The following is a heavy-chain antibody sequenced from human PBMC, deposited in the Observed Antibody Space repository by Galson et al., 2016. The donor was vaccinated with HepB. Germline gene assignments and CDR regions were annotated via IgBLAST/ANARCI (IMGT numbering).Heavy chain of an antibody. CDR1: GFTFRNYG. V-gene: IGHV3-23*01. Sequence: SLRLSCAASGFTFRNYGMTWVRQAPGKGLEVVSSISRSGDSTDYADSVKGRFTISRDNSNNMLFLQMSSLRPDDTAVYYCAKRHEYCPPVGCSVDYWGQGTLVSVSS. D-gene: IGHD2/OR15-2a*01. J-gene: IGHJ4*02. CDR3: AKRHEYCPPVGCSVDY. CDR2: ISRSGDST.